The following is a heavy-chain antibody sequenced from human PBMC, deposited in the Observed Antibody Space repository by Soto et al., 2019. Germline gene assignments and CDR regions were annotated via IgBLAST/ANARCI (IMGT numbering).Heavy chain of an antibody. CDR3: AKDPGVVVAAKGWFDP. J-gene: IGHJ5*02. CDR2: ISGSGGST. CDR1: GFTFSSYA. Sequence: EVQLLESGGGLVQPGGSLRLSCAASGFTFSSYAMSWVRQAPGKGLEWVSAISGSGGSTYYADSVEGRFTISRDNSKNTLYLQMNSLRAEDTAVYYCAKDPGVVVAAKGWFDPWGQGTLVTVSS. D-gene: IGHD2-15*01. V-gene: IGHV3-23*01.